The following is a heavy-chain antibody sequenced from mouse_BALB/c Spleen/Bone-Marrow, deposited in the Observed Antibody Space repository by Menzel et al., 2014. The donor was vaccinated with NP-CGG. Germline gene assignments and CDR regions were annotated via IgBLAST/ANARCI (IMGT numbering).Heavy chain of an antibody. CDR3: AREVAMDY. J-gene: IGHJ4*01. CDR1: GFTFSDYY. Sequence: EVKLVESGGGLVKPGGSLKLSCAASGFTFSDYYMYWVRQTPKKRLEWVATISDGGSYTYYPDSVKGRFTISRDNAKNNLYLQMSSLKSEDTAMYYCAREVAMDYWGQGTSGTVSS. CDR2: ISDGGSYT. V-gene: IGHV5-4*02.